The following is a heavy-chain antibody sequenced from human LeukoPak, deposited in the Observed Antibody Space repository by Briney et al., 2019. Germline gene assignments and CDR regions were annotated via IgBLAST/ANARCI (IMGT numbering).Heavy chain of an antibody. CDR2: MNPNSGNT. V-gene: IGHV1-8*03. J-gene: IGHJ3*02. D-gene: IGHD6-19*01. Sequence: ASVKVSCKASGYNLTSYDINWVRQATGQGLEWMGWMNPNSGNTGYAQKFQGRVTITRNTSISTAYMELSSLRSEDTAVYYCARGSAVPGTAAFDIWGQGTMVTVPS. CDR1: GYNLTSYD. CDR3: ARGSAVPGTAAFDI.